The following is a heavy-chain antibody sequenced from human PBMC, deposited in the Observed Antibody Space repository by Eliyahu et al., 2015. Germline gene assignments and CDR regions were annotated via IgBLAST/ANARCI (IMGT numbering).Heavy chain of an antibody. J-gene: IGHJ4*02. V-gene: IGHV3-33*01. CDR2: TWHEASNK. D-gene: IGHD4-17*01. CDR1: SLG. Sequence: SLGGPWVRQVQGKGPPWVXVTWHEASNKYYADSVKGRFTIXRDNSKNTLYLQMNSLRAEDTAVYYCARGGRTVTTRGYFDYWGQGTLVTVSS. CDR3: ARGGRTVTTRGYFDY.